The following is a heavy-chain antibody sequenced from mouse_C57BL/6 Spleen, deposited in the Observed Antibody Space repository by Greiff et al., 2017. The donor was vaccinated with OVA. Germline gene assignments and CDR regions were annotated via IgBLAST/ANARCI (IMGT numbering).Heavy chain of an antibody. Sequence: VQLQQSGAELVRPGASVTLSCKASGYTFTDYEMHWVKQTPVHGLEWIGAIDPETGGTAYNQKFKGKAILTADKSSSTAYMELRSLTSEDSAVYYCTRRGLWGYFDVWGTGTTVTVSS. CDR2: IDPETGGT. J-gene: IGHJ1*03. V-gene: IGHV1-15*01. CDR3: TRRGLWGYFDV. D-gene: IGHD3-3*01. CDR1: GYTFTDYE.